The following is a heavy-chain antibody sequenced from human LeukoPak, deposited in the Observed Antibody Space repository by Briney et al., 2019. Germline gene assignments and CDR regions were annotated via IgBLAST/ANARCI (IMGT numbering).Heavy chain of an antibody. Sequence: GESLKISCKGSGYSFTSYWIGWVRQMPGEGLEWMGIIYPGDSDTRYSPSFQGQVTISADKSISTAYLQWSSLKASDTAMYYCARRGYYDSSGYYYYTWDAFDIWGQGTMVTVSS. CDR1: GYSFTSYW. V-gene: IGHV5-51*01. J-gene: IGHJ3*02. CDR3: ARRGYYDSSGYYYYTWDAFDI. D-gene: IGHD3-22*01. CDR2: IYPGDSDT.